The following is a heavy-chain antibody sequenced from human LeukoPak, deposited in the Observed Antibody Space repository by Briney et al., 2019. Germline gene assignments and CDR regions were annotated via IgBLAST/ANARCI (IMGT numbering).Heavy chain of an antibody. CDR1: GFTVSSNY. D-gene: IGHD4-17*01. CDR3: AKPRSPPRSTVATYFDY. Sequence: PGGSLRLSCAASGFTVSSNYMRWVRQAPGKGLEWVAVISYDGSNKYYADSVKGRFTISRDNSKNTLYLQMNSLRAEDTAVYYCAKPRSPPRSTVATYFDYWGQGTLVTVSS. J-gene: IGHJ4*02. CDR2: ISYDGSNK. V-gene: IGHV3-30*18.